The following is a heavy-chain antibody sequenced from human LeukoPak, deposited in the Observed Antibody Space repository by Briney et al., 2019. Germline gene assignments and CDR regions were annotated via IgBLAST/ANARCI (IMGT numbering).Heavy chain of an antibody. J-gene: IGHJ5*02. CDR1: GGSISSGGYY. CDR3: ARDSGYDSSWFDP. D-gene: IGHD5-12*01. Sequence: SETLFLTCTVSGGSISSGGYYWSWIRQHPGKGLEWIGYIYYSGNTYYNPSLKSRVTISVDTSKNQFSLKLTSVTAADTAVYYCARDSGYDSSWFDPWGQGTLVTVSS. V-gene: IGHV4-31*03. CDR2: IYYSGNT.